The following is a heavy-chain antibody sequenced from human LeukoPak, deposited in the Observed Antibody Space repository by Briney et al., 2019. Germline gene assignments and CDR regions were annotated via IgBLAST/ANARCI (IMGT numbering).Heavy chain of an antibody. CDR2: ILFDGSNI. D-gene: IGHD3-10*01. V-gene: IGHV3-30*02. Sequence: PGGSLRLSCAASGFTFTSSGMHWVRQAPGKGLEWVAFILFDGSNIYYADSVRGRFTISRDNSRNTLYLQMNSLRVEDTAVYYCAKEGRGVFDSWGQGTLVTVTS. CDR3: AKEGRGVFDS. CDR1: GFTFTSSG. J-gene: IGHJ5*01.